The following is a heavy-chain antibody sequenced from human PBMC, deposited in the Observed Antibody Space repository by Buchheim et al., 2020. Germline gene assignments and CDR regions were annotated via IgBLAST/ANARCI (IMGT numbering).Heavy chain of an antibody. CDR3: ARDSYSSGWWRAFDY. J-gene: IGHJ4*02. CDR1: GFTVSNYY. D-gene: IGHD6-19*01. V-gene: IGHV3-66*01. Sequence: EVELVESGGGLVQPGGSLRLSCAASGFTVSNYYVSWVRQAPGKGLEWVSVIYSGGSTYYADSVKGRFTTSRDSSQNTLYLQMNSLTAEDTAVYYCARDSYSSGWWRAFDYWGQGTL. CDR2: IYSGGST.